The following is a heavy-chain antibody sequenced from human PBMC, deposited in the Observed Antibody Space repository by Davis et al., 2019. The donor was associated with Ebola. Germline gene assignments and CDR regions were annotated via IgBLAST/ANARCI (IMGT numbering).Heavy chain of an antibody. V-gene: IGHV4-34*01. D-gene: IGHD3-22*01. Sequence: PSETLSLTCGVSGGSFSGYYWTWIRQPPGKGLEWIGEINHSGSANYNPSLKSRVTMSIDTSKNQFSLKLSSVTAADTAVYYCANTYSSYYYGLDVWGQGTTVTVSS. CDR1: GGSFSGYY. CDR3: ANTYSSYYYGLDV. CDR2: INHSGSA. J-gene: IGHJ6*02.